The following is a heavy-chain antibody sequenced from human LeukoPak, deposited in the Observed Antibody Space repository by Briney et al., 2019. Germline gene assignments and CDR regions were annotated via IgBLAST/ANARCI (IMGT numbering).Heavy chain of an antibody. Sequence: SETLSLTCTVSGYSISSGYYWGWIRQPPGKGLEWIGSIYHSGSTYYNPSLKSRVTISVDTSKNQFSLKLSSVTAADTAVYYCARPLGGTYYYGSGSYPFDPWGQGTLVTVSS. J-gene: IGHJ5*02. CDR3: ARPLGGTYYYGSGSYPFDP. V-gene: IGHV4-38-2*02. CDR1: GYSISSGYY. D-gene: IGHD3-10*01. CDR2: IYHSGST.